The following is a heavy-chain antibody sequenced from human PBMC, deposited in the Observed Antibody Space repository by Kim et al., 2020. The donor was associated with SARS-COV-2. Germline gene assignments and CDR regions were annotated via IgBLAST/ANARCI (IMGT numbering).Heavy chain of an antibody. V-gene: IGHV3-33*05. CDR2: ISYDGSNK. D-gene: IGHD3-9*01. J-gene: IGHJ6*02. CDR1: GFTFSSYG. CDR3: ARDTFRGSSYYDILMYGMDV. Sequence: GGSLRLSCAASGFTFSSYGMHWVRQAPGKGLEWVAVISYDGSNKYYADSVKGRFTISRDNSKNTLYLQMNSLRAEDTAVYYCARDTFRGSSYYDILMYGMDVWGQGTTVTVSS.